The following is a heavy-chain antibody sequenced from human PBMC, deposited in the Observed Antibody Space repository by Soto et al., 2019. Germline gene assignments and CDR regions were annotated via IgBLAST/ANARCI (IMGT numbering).Heavy chain of an antibody. CDR1: GFTFSNYY. CDR2: INQDGSEK. D-gene: IGHD3-10*01. J-gene: IGHJ4*02. V-gene: IGHV3-7*05. CDR3: AKDGDGVAVTFDY. Sequence: EVQLVESGGGLVQPGGSLKLSCVASGFTFSNYYMSWVRQAPGKGLEWVASINQDGSEKNYVDAVRGRVSISRDNAENSISVEMNSLSVEDTAVYYCAKDGDGVAVTFDYWGQGALGTVST.